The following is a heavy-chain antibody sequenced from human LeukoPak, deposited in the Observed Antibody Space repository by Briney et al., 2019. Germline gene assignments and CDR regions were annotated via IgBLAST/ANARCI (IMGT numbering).Heavy chain of an antibody. CDR1: GGSISSSSYY. Sequence: SETLPLTCTVSGGSISSSSYYWGWIRQPPGKGLEWIGSIYYSGSTYYNPSLKSRVTISVDTSKNQFSLKLSSVTAADTAVYYCARSLPYCTNGVCYYYFDYWGQGTLVTVSS. D-gene: IGHD2-8*01. CDR3: ARSLPYCTNGVCYYYFDY. V-gene: IGHV4-39*01. CDR2: IYYSGST. J-gene: IGHJ4*02.